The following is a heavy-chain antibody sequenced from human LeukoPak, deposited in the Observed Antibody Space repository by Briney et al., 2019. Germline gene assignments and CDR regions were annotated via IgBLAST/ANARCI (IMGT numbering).Heavy chain of an antibody. V-gene: IGHV4-59*01. D-gene: IGHD6-19*01. CDR1: GGSISTFS. J-gene: IGHJ4*02. Sequence: PSETLSLTCTVSGGSISTFSWSWIRQFPGKGLEWLGSIYIKSTNYNPSLKSGVAISVDTSKNQFSLRLDSVTTADTAVYYCARDTTVASGMQYWGQGTLVTVSS. CDR3: ARDTTVASGMQY. CDR2: IYIKST.